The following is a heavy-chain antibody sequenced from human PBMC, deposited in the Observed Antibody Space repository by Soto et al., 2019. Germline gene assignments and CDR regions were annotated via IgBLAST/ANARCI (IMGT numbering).Heavy chain of an antibody. CDR2: ISWNSGSI. CDR3: AKEVGYGDYAGYDAFDI. V-gene: IGHV3-9*01. Sequence: EVQLVESGGGLVQPGRSLRLSCAASGFTFDDYAMHWVRQAPGKGLEWVSGISWNSGSIGYADSVKGRFTISRDNAKNSLYLQMNSLRAEETALYYCAKEVGYGDYAGYDAFDIWGQGTMVTVSS. J-gene: IGHJ3*02. D-gene: IGHD4-17*01. CDR1: GFTFDDYA.